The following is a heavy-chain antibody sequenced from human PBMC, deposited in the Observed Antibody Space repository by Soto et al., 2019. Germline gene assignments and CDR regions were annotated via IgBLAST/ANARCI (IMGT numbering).Heavy chain of an antibody. V-gene: IGHV3-7*01. D-gene: IGHD3-10*01. CDR1: GFTFSSYW. CDR2: IKQDGSEK. J-gene: IGHJ6*02. Sequence: GGSLRLSCAASGFTFSSYWMSWVRQAPGKGLEWVANIKQDGSEKYYVDSVKGRFTISRDNAKNSLYLQMNSLRAEDTAVYYCARDVGPVSGAYYYYGMDVWGQGTTVTVSS. CDR3: ARDVGPVSGAYYYYGMDV.